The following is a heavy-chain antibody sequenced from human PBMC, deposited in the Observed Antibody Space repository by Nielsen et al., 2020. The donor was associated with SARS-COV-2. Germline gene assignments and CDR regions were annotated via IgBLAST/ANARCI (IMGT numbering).Heavy chain of an antibody. CDR3: ARLGLDP. J-gene: IGHJ5*02. CDR1: GGSVSSGSYY. V-gene: IGHV4-61*01. Sequence: SETLSLTCTVSGGSVSSGSYYWSWIRQPPGKGLEWIGYIYYSGSTNYNPSLKSRVSISVDTSKNQFSLNLTSVTAADTAVYYCARLGLDPWGQGTLVTVSS. CDR2: IYYSGST.